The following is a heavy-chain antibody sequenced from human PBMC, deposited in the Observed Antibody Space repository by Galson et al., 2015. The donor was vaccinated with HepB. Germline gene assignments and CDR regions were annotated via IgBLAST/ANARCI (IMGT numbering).Heavy chain of an antibody. CDR3: ASELNNIMGNTTLAYFDS. D-gene: IGHD1-26*01. CDR2: INGRSGDI. CDR1: GFTFSSSS. J-gene: IGHJ4*02. Sequence: SLRLSCAASGFTFSSSSMNWVRQVPGKGLEWVSFINGRSGDIYYTDSMKGRFTISRDNTKKSLFLQMNNLRAEDTAVYYCASELNNIMGNTTLAYFDSWGQGTVVTVSS. V-gene: IGHV3-21*01.